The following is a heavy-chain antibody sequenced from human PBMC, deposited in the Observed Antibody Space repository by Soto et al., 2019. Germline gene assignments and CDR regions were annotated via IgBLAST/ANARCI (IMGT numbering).Heavy chain of an antibody. CDR1: GYTFTSYD. CDR2: FDPEDGET. V-gene: IGHV1-24*01. D-gene: IGHD5-18*01. CDR3: ATGTAMANYGMDV. J-gene: IGHJ6*02. Sequence: ASVKVSCKASGYTFTSYDINWVRQAPGKGLEWMGGFDPEDGETIYAQKFQGRVTMTEDTSTDTAYMELSSLRSEDTAVYYCATGTAMANYGMDVWGQGTTVTVSS.